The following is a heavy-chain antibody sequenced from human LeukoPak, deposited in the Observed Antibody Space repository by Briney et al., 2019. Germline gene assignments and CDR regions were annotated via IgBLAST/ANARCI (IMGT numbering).Heavy chain of an antibody. D-gene: IGHD3-16*01. CDR3: ARDRAYSTFDY. CDR1: GFTFSSYA. Sequence: GGSLRLSCGASGFTFSSYAMSWVRQAPGKGLEWVSAISGSGGSTYYADSVKGRFTISRDNSKNTLYLQMNSLRAEDTAVYYCARDRAYSTFDYWGQGTLVTVSS. J-gene: IGHJ4*02. CDR2: ISGSGGST. V-gene: IGHV3-23*01.